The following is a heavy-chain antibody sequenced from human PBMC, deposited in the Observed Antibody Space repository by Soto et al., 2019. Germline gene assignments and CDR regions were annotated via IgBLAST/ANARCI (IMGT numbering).Heavy chain of an antibody. D-gene: IGHD2-15*01. CDR2: IIPIFGTA. V-gene: IGHV1-69*13. CDR1: GCTFSSYA. CDR3: ARGWTSAAGYYYYGMDV. J-gene: IGHJ6*02. Sequence: SVKVSCKASGCTFSSYAISWVRQAPGQGLEWMGGIIPIFGTANYAQKFQGRVTITADESTSTAYMELSSLRSEDTAVYYCARGWTSAAGYYYYGMDVWGQGTTVTVSS.